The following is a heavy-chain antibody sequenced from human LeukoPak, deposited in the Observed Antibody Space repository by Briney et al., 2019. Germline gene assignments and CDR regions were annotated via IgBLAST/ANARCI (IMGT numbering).Heavy chain of an antibody. J-gene: IGHJ4*02. Sequence: GGSLRLSCAVSGITLSNYGMSWVRQAPGKGPEWVAGISGSGGSTHYADSVKGRFTISRDNRKSTLYLQLTSLRAEDTAVYFCAKRGVVIRVILVGFHKEAYYFDSWGQGALVTVSS. CDR2: ISGSGGST. CDR1: GITLSNYG. CDR3: AKRGVVIRVILVGFHKEAYYFDS. V-gene: IGHV3-23*01. D-gene: IGHD3-10*01.